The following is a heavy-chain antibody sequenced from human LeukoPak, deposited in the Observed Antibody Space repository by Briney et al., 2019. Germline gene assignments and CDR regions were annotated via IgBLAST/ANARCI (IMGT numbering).Heavy chain of an antibody. CDR3: ANMLQFDY. D-gene: IGHD5-24*01. CDR1: GGSFSGYY. J-gene: IGHJ4*02. V-gene: IGHV4-34*01. Sequence: SETLSLTCAVYGGSFSGYYCSWIRQPPGKGLEWIGEINQSGSTNYNPSLKSRVTISVDTSKNQFSLKLSSMTAADTAVYYCANMLQFDYWGQGTLVTVSS. CDR2: INQSGST.